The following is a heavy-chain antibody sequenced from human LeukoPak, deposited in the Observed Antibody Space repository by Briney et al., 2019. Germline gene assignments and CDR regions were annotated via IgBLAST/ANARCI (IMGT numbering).Heavy chain of an antibody. J-gene: IGHJ4*02. D-gene: IGHD4-17*01. CDR1: SYSIAGYF. CDR2: IYFGSKP. Sequence: SETLSLTCNVSSYSIAGYFWSWIRQPPGKGLEWIGNIYFGSKPIYNPSLESRVPIFLDMAHNQVPLNVSSVTAADTAMSFCARVIDYDDSGYFDYWGQGILVTVSS. V-gene: IGHV4-59*12. CDR3: ARVIDYDDSGYFDY.